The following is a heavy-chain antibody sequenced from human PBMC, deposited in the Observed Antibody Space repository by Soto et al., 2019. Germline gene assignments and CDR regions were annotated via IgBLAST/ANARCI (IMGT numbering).Heavy chain of an antibody. CDR1: GFSLTTSGVG. J-gene: IGHJ4*02. Sequence: SGPTLVNPTQTLTLTCTFSGFSLTTSGVGVGWIRQPPGKALEWLALIYWDDDRRYSPSLKRRLTITKDTSKNQVVLTMTNMDPVDTATYYCAYRAELEMPFEYWGQGTLVTVSS. CDR3: AYRAELEMPFEY. V-gene: IGHV2-5*02. D-gene: IGHD1-1*01. CDR2: IYWDDDR.